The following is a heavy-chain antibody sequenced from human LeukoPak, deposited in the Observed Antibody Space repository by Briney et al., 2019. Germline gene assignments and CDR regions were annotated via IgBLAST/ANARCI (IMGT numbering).Heavy chain of an antibody. CDR1: GGSFSGYY. J-gene: IGHJ4*02. CDR3: ARLQQLVRGPFDY. V-gene: IGHV4-34*01. D-gene: IGHD6-13*01. Sequence: PSETLSLTCAVYGGSFSGYYWSWIRQPPGKGLEWIGEINHGGSTNYNPSLKSRVTISVDTSKNQFSLKLSSVTAADTAVYYCARLQQLVRGPFDYWGQGTLVTVSS. CDR2: INHGGST.